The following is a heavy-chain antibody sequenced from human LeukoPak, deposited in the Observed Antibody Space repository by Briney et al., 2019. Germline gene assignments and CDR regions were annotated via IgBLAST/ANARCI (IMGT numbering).Heavy chain of an antibody. Sequence: SETLSLTCAVYGGSFSGYYWSWIRQPPGKGLGWIGEINHSGSTNYNPSLKSRVTISVDTSKNQFSLKLSSVAAADTAVYYCARVTVRVTIFGVVPEGAFDIWGQGTMVTVSS. J-gene: IGHJ3*02. CDR3: ARVTVRVTIFGVVPEGAFDI. CDR1: GGSFSGYY. CDR2: INHSGST. D-gene: IGHD3-3*01. V-gene: IGHV4-34*01.